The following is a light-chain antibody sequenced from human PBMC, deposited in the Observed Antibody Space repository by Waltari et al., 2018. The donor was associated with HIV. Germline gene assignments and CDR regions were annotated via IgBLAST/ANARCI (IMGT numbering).Light chain of an antibody. V-gene: IGLV2-23*01. CDR1: SSDVGSYNL. Sequence: QSALTQPASVSGSPGQSITISCTGTSSDVGSYNLVSWYQQHTGKAPKLMIYEGSKRPSGVSNRFAGSKSGNTASLTSAGRQAEDEADYYCCSYAGSSPYVFGTGTKVTVL. CDR3: CSYAGSSPYV. J-gene: IGLJ1*01. CDR2: EGS.